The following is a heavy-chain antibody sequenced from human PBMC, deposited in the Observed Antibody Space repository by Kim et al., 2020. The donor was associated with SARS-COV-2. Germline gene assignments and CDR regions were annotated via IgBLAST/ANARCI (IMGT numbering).Heavy chain of an antibody. D-gene: IGHD3-10*02. CDR3: ARETKTLGYYYGRDGMDV. V-gene: IGHV4-39*07. CDR2: IYYSGST. Sequence: SETLSLTCTVSGGSISSSSYYWGWIRQPPGKGLEWIGSIYYSGSTYYNPSLKSRVTISVDTSKNQFSLKLSSVTAADTAVYYCARETKTLGYYYGRDGMDVWGQGTTVTVSS. CDR1: GGSISSSSYY. J-gene: IGHJ6*02.